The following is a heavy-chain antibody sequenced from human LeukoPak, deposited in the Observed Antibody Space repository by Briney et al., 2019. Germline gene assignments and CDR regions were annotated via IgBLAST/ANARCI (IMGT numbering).Heavy chain of an antibody. CDR1: GGSISSYY. Sequence: SETLSLTCTVSGGSISSYYWGWIRPPPGKGLEWIGSIYYSGSTYYNPSLKSRVTISVDTSKNQFSLKLSSVTAADTAVYYCARRDSSGLDYWGQGTLVTVSS. D-gene: IGHD6-19*01. J-gene: IGHJ4*02. V-gene: IGHV4-39*01. CDR2: IYYSGST. CDR3: ARRDSSGLDY.